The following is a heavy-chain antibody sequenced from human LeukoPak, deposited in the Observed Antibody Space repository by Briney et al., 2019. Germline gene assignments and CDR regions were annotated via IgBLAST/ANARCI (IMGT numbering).Heavy chain of an antibody. V-gene: IGHV1-18*01. CDR2: ISPATGNT. CDR3: ARQMSGDLYRDVFDV. CDR1: GYTFTSYG. Sequence: ASVKVSCKTSGYTFTSYGISWVRQAPGQGLEWMAWISPATGNTNYPDKGQGRVTVTTDTSTSTAYMELRSLRSDDTAVYYCARQMSGDLYRDVFDVWGQGTMVTVSS. D-gene: IGHD4-17*01. J-gene: IGHJ3*01.